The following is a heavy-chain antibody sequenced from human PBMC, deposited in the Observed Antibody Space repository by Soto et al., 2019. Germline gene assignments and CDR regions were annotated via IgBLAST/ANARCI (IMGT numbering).Heavy chain of an antibody. CDR1: GFTFSNAW. Sequence: GGSLRLSCAASGFTFSNAWMSWVRQAPGKGLEWVGRIKSKTDGGTTDYAAPVKGRFTISKDDSKNTLYLQMNSLKTEDTAVYYCTTDLEGGSGSVVLRFLAPKNPIFASSLWGQGTLVTVSS. J-gene: IGHJ4*02. V-gene: IGHV3-15*01. CDR2: IKSKTDGGTT. D-gene: IGHD3-3*01. CDR3: TTDLEGGSGSVVLRFLAPKNPIFASSL.